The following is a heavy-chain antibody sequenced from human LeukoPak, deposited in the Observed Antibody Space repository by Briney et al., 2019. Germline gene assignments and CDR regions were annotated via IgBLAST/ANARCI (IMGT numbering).Heavy chain of an antibody. Sequence: SETLSLTCTVSGGSISSYYWSWIRQPPGEGLEWLGYIYHSGSTYYNPSLKSRVTISVDRSKNQFSLKLSSVTAADTAVYYCARGGGQYYDILTGYQPIDYWGQGTLVTVSS. J-gene: IGHJ4*02. D-gene: IGHD3-9*01. CDR1: GGSISSYY. V-gene: IGHV4-59*12. CDR3: ARGGGQYYDILTGYQPIDY. CDR2: IYHSGST.